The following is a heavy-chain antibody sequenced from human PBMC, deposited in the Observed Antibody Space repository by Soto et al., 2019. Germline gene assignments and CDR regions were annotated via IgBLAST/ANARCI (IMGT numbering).Heavy chain of an antibody. CDR3: ARADYDYVWGSYRLNWFDP. V-gene: IGHV4-39*07. CDR2: IYYSGST. Sequence: SETLSLTCTVSGGSISSSSYYWGWIRQPPGKGLEWIGSIYYSGSTYYNPSLKSRVTISVDTSKNQFSLKLSSVTAADTAVYYCARADYDYVWGSYRLNWFDPWGQGTLVTVSS. D-gene: IGHD3-16*02. CDR1: GGSISSSSYY. J-gene: IGHJ5*02.